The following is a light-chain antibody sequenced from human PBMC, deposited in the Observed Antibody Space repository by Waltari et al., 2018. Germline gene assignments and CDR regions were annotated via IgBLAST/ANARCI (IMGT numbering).Light chain of an antibody. Sequence: QSALTQPPSASGSPGQSVTISCTGTSSDVGGYNFVSWYQHHPGKASRLIIYEVSERPSGVPARFSGSKSGNTASLTVSGLQAEDEADYYCSSYVANNNPVFGGGTKLTVL. J-gene: IGLJ2*01. CDR2: EVS. V-gene: IGLV2-8*01. CDR1: SSDVGGYNF. CDR3: SSYVANNNPV.